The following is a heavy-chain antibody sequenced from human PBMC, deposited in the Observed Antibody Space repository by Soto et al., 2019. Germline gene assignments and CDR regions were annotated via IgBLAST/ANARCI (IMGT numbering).Heavy chain of an antibody. CDR3: ARAPTRPNYYYYGMDV. V-gene: IGHV1-69*01. D-gene: IGHD2-2*01. CDR1: GGTFSSYA. CDR2: IIPIFGTA. J-gene: IGHJ6*02. Sequence: QVQLVQSGAEVKKPGSSVKVSCKASGGTFSSYAISWVRQAPGQGLEWMGGIIPIFGTANYAQKFQGRVTITADESTSTADMELSSLRSEDTAVYYCARAPTRPNYYYYGMDVWGQGTTVTVSS.